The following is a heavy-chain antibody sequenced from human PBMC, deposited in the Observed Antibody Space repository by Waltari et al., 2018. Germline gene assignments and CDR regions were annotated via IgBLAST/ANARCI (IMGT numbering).Heavy chain of an antibody. CDR3: ARDVESPLSGWYSGFDY. V-gene: IGHV3-33*01. CDR2: IWNDGSNK. D-gene: IGHD6-19*01. J-gene: IGHJ4*02. CDR1: GFPFSSYG. Sequence: QVQLVESGGGVVQPGRSLRLSCAASGFPFSSYGMHWVRQAPGRGLEWVAVIWNDGSNKYYADSVKGRFTISRDNSKKTLYLQMNSLRAEDTAIYYCARDVESPLSGWYSGFDYWGQGTLVTVSS.